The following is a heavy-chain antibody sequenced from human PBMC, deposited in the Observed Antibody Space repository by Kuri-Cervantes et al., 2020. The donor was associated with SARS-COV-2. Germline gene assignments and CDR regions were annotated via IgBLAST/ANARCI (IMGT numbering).Heavy chain of an antibody. CDR1: GFTFSSYA. J-gene: IGHJ3*02. CDR2: ISGSGGST. CDR3: AKGHQGAFDI. Sequence: GESLKISCAASGFTFSSYAMSWVRQAPGKGLEWVSAISGSGGSTYYADSVKGRFTISRDNSKNTLYLQMNSLRAEDTAVYYCAKGHQGAFDIWGQGTMVTVSS. V-gene: IGHV3-23*01.